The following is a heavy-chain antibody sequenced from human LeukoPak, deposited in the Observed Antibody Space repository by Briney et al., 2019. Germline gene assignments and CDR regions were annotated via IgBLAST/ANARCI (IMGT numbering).Heavy chain of an antibody. CDR1: GFTFSSYA. V-gene: IGHV3-30-3*01. CDR2: ISYDGSNK. Sequence: GRSLRFSCAASGFTFSSYAMHWVRQAPGKGLEWVAVISYDGSNKYYADSVKGRFTISRDNSKNTLYLQMNSLRAEDTAVYYCARAAVIVGASYFDYWGQGTLVTVSS. CDR3: ARAAVIVGASYFDY. D-gene: IGHD1-26*01. J-gene: IGHJ4*02.